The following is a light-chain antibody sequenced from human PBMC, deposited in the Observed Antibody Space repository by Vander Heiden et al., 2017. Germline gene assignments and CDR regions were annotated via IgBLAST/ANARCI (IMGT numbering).Light chain of an antibody. CDR1: NIGSTT. CDR3: QVWDSSSNHWV. Sequence: SYVLTQPPSVSVAPGQTDRITCGGNNIGSTTVYWFQQKPGQAPVLVVYDENDRPSGIPERFSGSNSGNTATLTIIRVEAGDEADYYCQVWDSSSNHWVFGGGTKLTVL. J-gene: IGLJ3*02. CDR2: DEN. V-gene: IGLV3-21*02.